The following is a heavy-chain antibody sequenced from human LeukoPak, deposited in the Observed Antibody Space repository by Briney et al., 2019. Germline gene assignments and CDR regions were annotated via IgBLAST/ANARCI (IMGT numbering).Heavy chain of an antibody. CDR1: GGSFSGYY. V-gene: IGHV4-34*01. Sequence: SETLSLTCAVYGGSFSGYYWSWLRQPPGNGLVGIGSIYHSGSTYYNPSLKSRVTISVDTSKNQFSLKLSSVTAADTAVYYCARITAAGTVFDYWGQGTLVTVSS. CDR3: ARITAAGTVFDY. CDR2: IYHSGST. J-gene: IGHJ4*02. D-gene: IGHD6-13*01.